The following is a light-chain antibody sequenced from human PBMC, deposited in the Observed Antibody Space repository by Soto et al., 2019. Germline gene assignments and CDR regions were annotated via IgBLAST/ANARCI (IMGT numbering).Light chain of an antibody. CDR1: QSINSY. V-gene: IGKV1-39*01. J-gene: IGKJ1*01. CDR2: AES. Sequence: DIQMTQSPSSLSASVGDRVTITSRASQSINSYLHCYQHNPGKAPKLLIYAESSLQTGVPSMFSGSRSGTDFALNISSLQRDDFATYYCQQTDSFPRTFGKGTKVDIK. CDR3: QQTDSFPRT.